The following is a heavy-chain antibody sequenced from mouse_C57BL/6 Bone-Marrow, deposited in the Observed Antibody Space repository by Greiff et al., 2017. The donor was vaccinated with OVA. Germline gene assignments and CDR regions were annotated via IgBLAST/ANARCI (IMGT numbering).Heavy chain of an antibody. CDR2: ISDGGSYT. CDR3: ARDHGSSHFDY. Sequence: EVNVVESGGGLVKPGGSLKLSCAASGFTFSSYAMSWVRQTPEKRLEWVATISDGGSYTYYPDNVKGRFTISRDNAKNNLYLQMSHLKSEDTAMYYCARDHGSSHFDYWGQGTTLTVSS. J-gene: IGHJ2*01. D-gene: IGHD1-1*01. V-gene: IGHV5-4*01. CDR1: GFTFSSYA.